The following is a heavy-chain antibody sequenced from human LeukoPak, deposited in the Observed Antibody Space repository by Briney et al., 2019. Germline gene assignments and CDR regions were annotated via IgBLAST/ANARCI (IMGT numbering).Heavy chain of an antibody. D-gene: IGHD3-9*01. Sequence: SETLSLTCAVYGGSFSGYYWSWIRQPPGKGLEWIGEINHSGSTNYNPSLKSRVTISVDTSKNQFSLKLSSVTAADTAAYYCARGRRGSGILTGYYRPFDYWGQGTLVTVSS. V-gene: IGHV4-34*01. CDR1: GGSFSGYY. CDR3: ARGRRGSGILTGYYRPFDY. CDR2: INHSGST. J-gene: IGHJ4*02.